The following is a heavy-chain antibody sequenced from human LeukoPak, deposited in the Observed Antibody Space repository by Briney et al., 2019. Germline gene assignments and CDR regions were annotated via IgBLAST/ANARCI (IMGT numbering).Heavy chain of an antibody. CDR3: ARVGYYDFWSGYYGLEDNWFDP. Sequence: GSLRLSCAASGFTFSNAWMSWVRQPPGKGLEWIGYIYYSGSTNYNPSLKSRVTISVDTSKNQFSLKLSSVTAADTAVYYCARVGYYDFWSGYYGLEDNWFDPWSQGTLVTVSS. CDR2: IYYSGST. D-gene: IGHD3-3*01. V-gene: IGHV4-59*01. J-gene: IGHJ5*02. CDR1: GFTFSNAW.